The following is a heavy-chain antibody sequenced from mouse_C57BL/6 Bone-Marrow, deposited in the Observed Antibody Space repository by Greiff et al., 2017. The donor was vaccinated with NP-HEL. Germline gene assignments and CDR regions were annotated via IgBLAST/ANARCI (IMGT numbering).Heavy chain of an antibody. D-gene: IGHD2-5*01. CDR3: ARGRGTYYSNSCAMDY. Sequence: QVQLQQSGAELARPGASVKLSCKASGYTFTSYGISWVKQRTGQGLEWIGEIYPRSGNTYYNEKFKGKATLTADKSSSTAYMELRSLTYEDSAVYFCARGRGTYYSNSCAMDYWGQGTSVTVSS. CDR1: GYTFTSYG. V-gene: IGHV1-81*01. J-gene: IGHJ4*01. CDR2: IYPRSGNT.